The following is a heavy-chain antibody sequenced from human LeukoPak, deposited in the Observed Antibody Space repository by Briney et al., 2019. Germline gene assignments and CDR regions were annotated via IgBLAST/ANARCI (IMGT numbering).Heavy chain of an antibody. J-gene: IGHJ3*02. Sequence: GGSLRLACAASGFTFSSYSMNWVRQAPGKGLEWVSSISSSSSYIYYADSVKGRFTISRDNAKNSLYLQMNSLRAEDTAVYYCARVYDSSGYYSAFDIWAKGQWSPSLQ. CDR1: GFTFSSYS. D-gene: IGHD3-22*01. V-gene: IGHV3-21*01. CDR2: ISSSSSYI. CDR3: ARVYDSSGYYSAFDI.